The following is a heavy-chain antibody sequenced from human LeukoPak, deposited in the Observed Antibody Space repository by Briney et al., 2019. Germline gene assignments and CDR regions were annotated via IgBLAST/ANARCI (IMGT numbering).Heavy chain of an antibody. J-gene: IGHJ4*02. CDR3: ARRTSFESYYFDY. CDR2: IYPGDSDT. Sequence: GESLKISCKGSDYTFSIYWIGWVRQMPGKGLEWMGIIYPGDSDTRYSPSFQGQVTISADKSSSTAYLQWSSLKASDTAMYYCARRTSFESYYFDYWGQGTLVTVSS. CDR1: DYTFSIYW. V-gene: IGHV5-51*01. D-gene: IGHD2-2*01.